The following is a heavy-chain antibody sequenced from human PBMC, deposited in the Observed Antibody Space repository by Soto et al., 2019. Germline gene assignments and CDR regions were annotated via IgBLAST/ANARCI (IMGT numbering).Heavy chain of an antibody. CDR1: GYTLTELS. Sequence: GASVKVSCKVSGYTLTELSMHWVRQAPGKGLEWMGGFDPEDGETIYAQKFQGRVTMTEDTSTDTAYMELSRLRSDDTAVYYCARGYIVVVPAATVPGYWGQGTLVTVSS. D-gene: IGHD2-2*01. J-gene: IGHJ4*02. V-gene: IGHV1-24*01. CDR3: ARGYIVVVPAATVPGY. CDR2: FDPEDGET.